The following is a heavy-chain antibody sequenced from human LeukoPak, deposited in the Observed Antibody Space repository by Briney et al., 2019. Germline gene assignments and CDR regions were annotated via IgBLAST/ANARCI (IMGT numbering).Heavy chain of an antibody. D-gene: IGHD3-16*01. J-gene: IGHJ4*02. Sequence: GGSLRLSCAASGFTFSSYWMSWVRQAPGKGLEWVANIKQDRSEKYYVDSVKGRFTISRDNAKNTLYLQMNSLRVEDTAVYYCVCLGLGGLSLDWGQGTLVTVSS. CDR1: GFTFSSYW. V-gene: IGHV3-7*01. CDR3: VCLGLGGLSLD. CDR2: IKQDRSEK.